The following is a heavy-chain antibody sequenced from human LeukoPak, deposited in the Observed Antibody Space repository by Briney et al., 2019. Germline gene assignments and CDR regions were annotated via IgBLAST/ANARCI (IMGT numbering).Heavy chain of an antibody. CDR2: ISSNGGST. CDR1: GFTFSSYA. Sequence: GGSLRLSCSASGFTFSSYAMHWVRQAPGKGLEYVSAISSNGGSTYYADSVKGRFTISRDNSKNTLYLQMSSLRAEDTAVYYCVKEFYPSYYYGPGSPDYWGQGTLVTVSS. D-gene: IGHD3-10*01. J-gene: IGHJ4*02. CDR3: VKEFYPSYYYGPGSPDY. V-gene: IGHV3-64D*09.